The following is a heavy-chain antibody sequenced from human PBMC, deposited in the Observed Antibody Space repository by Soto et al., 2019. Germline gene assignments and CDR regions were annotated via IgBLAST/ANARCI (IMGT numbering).Heavy chain of an antibody. CDR3: ARVSSGGTYYFDY. CDR2: MNPHSGNT. CDR1: GYTFTSYD. Sequence: QVQLVQSGAEVKKPGASVKVSCMASGYTFTSYDINWVRQATGQGLEWMGWMNPHSGNTGFAQRFQGRLTMTRDTSKSTAYLEVSSLRSEDTAIYYCARVSSGGTYYFDYWGQGTLVTVSS. J-gene: IGHJ4*02. D-gene: IGHD2-15*01. V-gene: IGHV1-8*01.